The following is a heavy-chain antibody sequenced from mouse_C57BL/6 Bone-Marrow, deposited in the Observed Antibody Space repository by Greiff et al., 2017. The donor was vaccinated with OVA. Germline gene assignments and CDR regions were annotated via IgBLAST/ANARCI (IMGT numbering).Heavy chain of an antibody. V-gene: IGHV6-3*01. D-gene: IGHD4-1*01. CDR2: IRLKSDNYAT. Sequence: EVKLVESGGGLVQPGGSMKLSCVASGFTFSNYWMNWVRQSPEQGLEWVAQIRLKSDNYATHYAESVKGRFTISRDDSKSSVYLRMNNLRAEDTGIYYCTVGGTSWFAYWGQGTLVTVSA. CDR3: TVGGTSWFAY. CDR1: GFTFSNYW. J-gene: IGHJ3*01.